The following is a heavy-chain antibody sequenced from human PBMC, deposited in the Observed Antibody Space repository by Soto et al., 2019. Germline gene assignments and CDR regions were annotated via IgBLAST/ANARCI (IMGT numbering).Heavy chain of an antibody. CDR2: ISGSGGST. CDR1: GFTFSSYG. Sequence: GGSLSLSWAASGFTFSSYGMSWIRPAPGKGLEWVSAISGSGGSTYYADSVKGRFTISRDNSKNTLYLQMNSLRAEDTAVYYCAKGVTSGGNWFDPWGQGTLVTVSS. D-gene: IGHD6-19*01. J-gene: IGHJ5*02. V-gene: IGHV3-23*01. CDR3: AKGVTSGGNWFDP.